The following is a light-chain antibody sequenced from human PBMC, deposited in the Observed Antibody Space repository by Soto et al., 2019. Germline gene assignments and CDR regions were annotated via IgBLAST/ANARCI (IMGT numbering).Light chain of an antibody. CDR1: QSVCTY. Sequence: EIVLTQSPATLSLSPGERATLSCRASQSVCTYLAWYQQKPGQAPRLLIYDASNRATGIPARFSSSGSETDFTLTISSLEPEDFAVYYCQQRSNWPSFGPGTKVDIK. J-gene: IGKJ3*01. CDR3: QQRSNWPS. CDR2: DAS. V-gene: IGKV3-11*01.